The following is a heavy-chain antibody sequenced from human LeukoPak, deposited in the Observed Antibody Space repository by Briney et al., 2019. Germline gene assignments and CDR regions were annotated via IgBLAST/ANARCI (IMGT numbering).Heavy chain of an antibody. V-gene: IGHV3-74*03. CDR3: TYSDHFNY. CDR2: GEGDGRSS. CDR1: VFSFDDSW. D-gene: IGHD4-17*01. J-gene: IGHJ4*02. Sequence: AGGSLRLSCAASVFSFDDSWVHWVRQAPGKGLVWVSRGEGDGRSSTYADSVKGRFSISRDNAKNTLYLQMNSLRAEDTAVYYCTYSDHFNYWGQGTLVTVSS.